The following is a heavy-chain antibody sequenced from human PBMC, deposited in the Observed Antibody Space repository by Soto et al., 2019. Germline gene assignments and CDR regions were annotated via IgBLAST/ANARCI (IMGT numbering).Heavy chain of an antibody. Sequence: QVQLQQWGAGLLKPSETLSLTCAVYRGSFSGYYWSWIRQSPGTGLEWIGEINHSGSTNYNPSLKSPVPATADTSKNQFSLELTAATAADTAVYYCASRGYPDYWGQGALVTVSS. D-gene: IGHD3-22*01. CDR1: RGSFSGYY. V-gene: IGHV4-34*01. J-gene: IGHJ4*02. CDR2: INHSGST. CDR3: ASRGYPDY.